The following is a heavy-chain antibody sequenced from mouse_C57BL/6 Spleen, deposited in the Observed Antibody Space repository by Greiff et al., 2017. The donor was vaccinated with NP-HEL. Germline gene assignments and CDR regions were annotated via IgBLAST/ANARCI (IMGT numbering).Heavy chain of an antibody. D-gene: IGHD2-3*01. CDR3: ARHPYDGYLWGAMDY. CDR1: GFSLTSYG. Sequence: QVQLKDSGPGLVAPSQSLSITCTVSGFSLTSYGVHWVRQPPGKGLEWLVVIWSDGSTTYNSALKSRLSISKDNSKSQVFLKMNSLQTDDTAMYYCARHPYDGYLWGAMDYWGQGTSVTVSS. CDR2: IWSDGST. V-gene: IGHV2-6-1*01. J-gene: IGHJ4*01.